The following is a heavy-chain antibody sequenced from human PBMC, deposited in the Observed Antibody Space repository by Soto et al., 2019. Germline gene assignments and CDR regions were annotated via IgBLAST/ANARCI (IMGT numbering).Heavy chain of an antibody. CDR1: GFTFSSYG. Sequence: GGSLRLSCAASGFTFSSYGMHWVRQAPGKGLEWVSAISGSGGSTYYADSVKGRFTISRDNSKNTLYLQMNSLRAEDTAVYYCAKDRVPYSDDLSYYFDYWGQGTLVTVSS. CDR2: ISGSGGST. J-gene: IGHJ4*02. D-gene: IGHD5-18*01. V-gene: IGHV3-23*01. CDR3: AKDRVPYSDDLSYYFDY.